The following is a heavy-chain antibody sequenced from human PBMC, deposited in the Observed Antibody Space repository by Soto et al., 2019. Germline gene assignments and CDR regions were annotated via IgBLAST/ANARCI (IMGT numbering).Heavy chain of an antibody. D-gene: IGHD6-19*01. CDR1: GYTLTELS. V-gene: IGHV1-24*01. Sequence: GASVKVSCKVSGYTLTELSMHWVRQAPGKGLEWMGGFDPEDGETIYAQKFQGRVTMTEDTSTSTAYMELRSLRSDDTAVYYCARGVYSSGWYGVRGAFDIWGQGTMVTVSS. CDR2: FDPEDGET. CDR3: ARGVYSSGWYGVRGAFDI. J-gene: IGHJ3*02.